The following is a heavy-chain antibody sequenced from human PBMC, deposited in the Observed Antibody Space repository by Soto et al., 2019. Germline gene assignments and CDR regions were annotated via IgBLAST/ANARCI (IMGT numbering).Heavy chain of an antibody. CDR3: ATKYGGDAYFDY. D-gene: IGHD4-17*01. V-gene: IGHV3-30*03. J-gene: IGHJ4*02. CDR1: GFTFSTYG. CDR2: ISYDGTIK. Sequence: GGSLRLSCAASGFTFSTYGMHWVRQAPGKGLEWVAVISYDGTIKYYADSVKGRFTISRDNSKNTLYLQMNSLRAEDTAVYYCATKYGGDAYFDYWGQGTLVTVSS.